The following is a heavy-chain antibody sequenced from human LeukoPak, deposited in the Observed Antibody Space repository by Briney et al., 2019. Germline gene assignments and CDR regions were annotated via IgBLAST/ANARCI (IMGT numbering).Heavy chain of an antibody. CDR1: GYTLTDYY. J-gene: IGHJ3*02. Sequence: GASVKVSCKASGYTLTDYYMHWVRQAPGQGLEWMGRINPNSGGTNYAQKFQGRVTMTRDTSTSTVYMELSSLRSEDTAVYYCASPERGYSYGYDAFDIWGQGTMVTVSS. CDR2: INPNSGGT. D-gene: IGHD5-18*01. CDR3: ASPERGYSYGYDAFDI. V-gene: IGHV1-2*06.